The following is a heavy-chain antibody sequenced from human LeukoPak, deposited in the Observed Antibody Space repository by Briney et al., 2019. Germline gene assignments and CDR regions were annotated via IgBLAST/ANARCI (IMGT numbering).Heavy chain of an antibody. Sequence: GGSLRLSCAASGFTFSDYYMSWIRQAPGKGLEWVSYISSSGSTIYYADSVKGRFTISRDNAKNSLYLQMNSLRAEDTAVYYCARGPPFGELLYYYMDVWGKGTTVTISS. CDR2: ISSSGSTI. D-gene: IGHD3-10*01. CDR3: ARGPPFGELLYYYMDV. CDR1: GFTFSDYY. J-gene: IGHJ6*03. V-gene: IGHV3-11*04.